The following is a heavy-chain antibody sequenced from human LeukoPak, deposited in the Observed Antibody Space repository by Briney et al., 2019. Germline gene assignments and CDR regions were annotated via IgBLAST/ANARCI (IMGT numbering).Heavy chain of an antibody. V-gene: IGHV3-30*19. CDR2: IWYDGSNK. J-gene: IGHJ5*02. D-gene: IGHD2-15*01. CDR3: ARDGGLEWFDP. Sequence: GGSLRLSCAASGFTFSSYGMHWVRQAPGKGLEWVAVIWYDGSNKYYADSVKGRFTISRDNSKNTLYLQMNSLRAEDTAVYYCARDGGLEWFDPWGQGTLVTVSS. CDR1: GFTFSSYG.